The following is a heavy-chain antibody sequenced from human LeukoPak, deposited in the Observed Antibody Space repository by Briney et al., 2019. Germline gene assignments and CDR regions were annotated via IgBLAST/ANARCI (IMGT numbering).Heavy chain of an antibody. D-gene: IGHD6-13*01. CDR3: AKRNRRTWNSSSWYGGDFDY. CDR2: IRYDGSNK. Sequence: PGGSLRLSCAASGFTFSSYGMHWVRQAPGKGLEWVAFIRYDGSNKYYADSVKGRFTISRDNSKNTLYLQMNSLRAEDTAVYYCAKRNRRTWNSSSWYGGDFDYWGQGTLVTVSS. J-gene: IGHJ4*02. V-gene: IGHV3-30*02. CDR1: GFTFSSYG.